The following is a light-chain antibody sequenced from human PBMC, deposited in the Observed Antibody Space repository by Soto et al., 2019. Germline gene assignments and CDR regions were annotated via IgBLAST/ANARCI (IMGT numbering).Light chain of an antibody. CDR2: GAS. J-gene: IGKJ1*01. CDR3: QQYGSSGRT. CDR1: QSVSSY. Sequence: EIVMTQSPATLSVSPGERATLSCGASQSVSSYLAWYQQKPGQAPRLLIYGASSRATGIPDRFSGSGSGTDFTLTISRLEPEDFAVYYCQQYGSSGRTFGQGTNVDIK. V-gene: IGKV3-20*01.